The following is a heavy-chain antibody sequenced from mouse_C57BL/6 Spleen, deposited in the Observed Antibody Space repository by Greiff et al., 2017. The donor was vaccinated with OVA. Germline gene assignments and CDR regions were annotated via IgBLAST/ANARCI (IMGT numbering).Heavy chain of an antibody. V-gene: IGHV3-6*01. D-gene: IGHD2-4*01. CDR3: ARGGRNDYDDFDY. CDR2: ISYDGSN. Sequence: EVKLMESGPGLVKPSQSLSLTCSVTGYSITSGYYWNWIRQFPGNKLEWMGYISYDGSNNYNPSLKNRISITRDTSKNQFFLKLNSVTTEDTATYYCARGGRNDYDDFDYWGKAPLSQSPQ. CDR1: GYSITSGYY. J-gene: IGHJ2*01.